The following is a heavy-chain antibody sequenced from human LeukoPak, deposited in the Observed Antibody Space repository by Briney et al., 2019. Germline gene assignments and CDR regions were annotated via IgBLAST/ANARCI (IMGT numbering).Heavy chain of an antibody. D-gene: IGHD3-10*01. CDR1: GYTFTSYG. CDR3: ARALLWFGEPSHIDY. J-gene: IGHJ4*02. V-gene: IGHV1-18*01. Sequence: GASVKVSCKASGYTFTSYGISWVRQAPGQGLEWLEWITAYNDNTNYAQKLQGRVTMTTDTSTSTAYMALRSIRSDDTAVYYCARALLWFGEPSHIDYWGQGTLVTASS. CDR2: ITAYNDNT.